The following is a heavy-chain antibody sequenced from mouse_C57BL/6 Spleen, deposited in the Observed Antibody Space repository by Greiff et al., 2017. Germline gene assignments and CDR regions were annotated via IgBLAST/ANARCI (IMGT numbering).Heavy chain of an antibody. CDR2: IYPSDGST. J-gene: IGHJ3*01. Sequence: QVQLQQSGPELVKPGASVKLSCKASGYTFTSYDINWVKPRPGQGLAWIGWIYPSDGSTKYNEKFKGKATLTVDTSSSTAYMELHSLTSEDSAVYFCARNWEGLFAYWGQGTLVTVSA. CDR3: ARNWEGLFAY. V-gene: IGHV1-85*01. D-gene: IGHD4-1*01. CDR1: GYTFTSYD.